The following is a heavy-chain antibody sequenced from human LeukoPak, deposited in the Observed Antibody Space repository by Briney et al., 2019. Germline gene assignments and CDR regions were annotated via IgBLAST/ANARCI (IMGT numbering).Heavy chain of an antibody. Sequence: GGSLRLSCVASGFTFSTYWMHWVRQAPGKGLEWVANIKQDGSEKYYVDSVKGRFTISRDNAKNSVYLEMNSLSAEDTAVYYCSRGGPFGGYWGQGTLVTVSS. J-gene: IGHJ4*02. CDR3: SRGGPFGGY. CDR2: IKQDGSEK. V-gene: IGHV3-7*03. CDR1: GFTFSTYW. D-gene: IGHD3-16*01.